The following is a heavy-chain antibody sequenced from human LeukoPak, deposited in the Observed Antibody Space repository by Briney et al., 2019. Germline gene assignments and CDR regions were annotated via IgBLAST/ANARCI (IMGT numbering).Heavy chain of an antibody. CDR2: IYSGGST. V-gene: IGHV3-66*01. CDR3: ARAAYSALYNWSDP. CDR1: GFTVSSNY. D-gene: IGHD6-13*01. Sequence: GGSLRLSCAASGFTVSSNYMSWVRQAPGKGLEWVSVIYSGGSTYYADSVKGRFTISRDNSKNTLYLQMNSLRAEDTAVYYCARAAYSALYNWSDPWGQGTLVTVSS. J-gene: IGHJ5*02.